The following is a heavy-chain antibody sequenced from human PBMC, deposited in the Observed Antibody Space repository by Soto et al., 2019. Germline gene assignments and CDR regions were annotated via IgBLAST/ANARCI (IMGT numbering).Heavy chain of an antibody. Sequence: QVQLVQSGAEVKKPGASVKVSCKASGYTFTSYGISWVRQAPGQGLAWRGWISAYNGNTNYAQKLQGRVTMTTDTSTSRAYMELRSVRSDDAAVYYCAREGYGSGGRCPCRYWGQGTLVTVSA. CDR1: GYTFTSYG. CDR2: ISAYNGNT. V-gene: IGHV1-18*04. D-gene: IGHD2-15*01. CDR3: AREGYGSGGRCPCRY. J-gene: IGHJ4*02.